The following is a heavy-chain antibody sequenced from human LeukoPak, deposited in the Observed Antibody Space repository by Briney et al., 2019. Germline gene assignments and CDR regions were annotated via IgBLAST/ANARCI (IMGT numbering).Heavy chain of an antibody. V-gene: IGHV1-2*02. CDR1: GYTFTGYY. CDR2: INPNSGGT. Sequence: ASVKVSCKASGYTFTGYYMHWVRQAPGQGLEWMGWINPNSGGTNYAQKFQGRVTMTRDTSISTAYMELSRLRSDDTAVYYCARRAPSYYDFWSGYYLAPWGQGTLVTVSS. CDR3: ARRAPSYYDFWSGYYLAP. J-gene: IGHJ5*02. D-gene: IGHD3-3*01.